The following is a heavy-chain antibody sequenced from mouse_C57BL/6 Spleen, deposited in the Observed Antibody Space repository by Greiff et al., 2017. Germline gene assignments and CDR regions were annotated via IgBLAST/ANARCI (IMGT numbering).Heavy chain of an antibody. CDR3: AREATKGGFAY. J-gene: IGHJ3*01. V-gene: IGHV1-80*01. CDR1: GYAFSSYW. Sequence: VQLQEPGAELVKPGASVKISCKASGYAFSSYWMNWVKQRPGKGLEWIGQIYPGDGDTNYNGKFKGKATLTADKSSSTAYMQLSSLTSEDSAVYFCAREATKGGFAYWGQGTLVTVSA. CDR2: IYPGDGDT.